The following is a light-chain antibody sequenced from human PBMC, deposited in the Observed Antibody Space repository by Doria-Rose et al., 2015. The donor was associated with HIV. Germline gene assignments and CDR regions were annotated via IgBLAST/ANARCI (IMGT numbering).Light chain of an antibody. J-gene: IGKJ1*01. V-gene: IGKV3-20*01. Sequence: TQSSGTLSLSPGERATLSCRASQSVSANYLARYQQRPGQSPRLLIYGASSRATDIPDRFSGSGSGTDFTLTISRLEPEDFAVYYCHQYASSRTFGQGTKVEIK. CDR3: HQYASSRT. CDR2: GAS. CDR1: QSVSANY.